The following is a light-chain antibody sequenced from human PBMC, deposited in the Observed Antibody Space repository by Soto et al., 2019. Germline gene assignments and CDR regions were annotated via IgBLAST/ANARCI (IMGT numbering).Light chain of an antibody. Sequence: EIVLTQSPGTLSLSPGERATLSCRASQSVSSSFLAWYQQKPGQAPRLLIYGASIRATGIPYRFSGSASGTDFTITISRLEPEDVAVYYGQQYGSSPLTVGGGTKVEIK. CDR1: QSVSSSF. CDR2: GAS. V-gene: IGKV3-20*01. J-gene: IGKJ4*01. CDR3: QQYGSSPLT.